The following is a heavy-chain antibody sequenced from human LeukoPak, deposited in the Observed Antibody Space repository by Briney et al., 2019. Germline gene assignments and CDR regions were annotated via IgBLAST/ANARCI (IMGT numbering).Heavy chain of an antibody. CDR2: ISSSSSYI. Sequence: PGGSLRLSCAASGFTFSSYWMSWVRQAPGKGLEWVSSISSSSSYIYYADSVKGRFTISRDNAKNSLYLQMNSLRAEDTAVYYCARSYCGGDCLPDYYYYYMDVWGKGTTVTVSS. V-gene: IGHV3-21*01. D-gene: IGHD2-21*01. CDR3: ARSYCGGDCLPDYYYYYMDV. CDR1: GFTFSSYW. J-gene: IGHJ6*03.